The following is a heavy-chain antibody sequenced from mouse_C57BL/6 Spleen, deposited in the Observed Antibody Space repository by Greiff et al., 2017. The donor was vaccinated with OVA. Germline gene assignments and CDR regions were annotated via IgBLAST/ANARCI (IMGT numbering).Heavy chain of an antibody. Sequence: QVQLKESGPELVKPGASVKISCKASGYAFSSSWMNWVKQRPGKGLEWIGRIYPGDGDTNYNGKFKGKATLTADKSSSTAYMQLSSLTSEDSAVYFCARGTYDAYYFDYWGQGTTLTVSS. CDR2: IYPGDGDT. V-gene: IGHV1-82*01. CDR3: ARGTYDAYYFDY. D-gene: IGHD2-12*01. J-gene: IGHJ2*01. CDR1: GYAFSSSW.